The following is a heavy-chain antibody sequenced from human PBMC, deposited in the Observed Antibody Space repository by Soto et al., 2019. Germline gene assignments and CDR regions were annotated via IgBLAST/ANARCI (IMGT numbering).Heavy chain of an antibody. CDR2: ISSSSNYI. V-gene: IGHV3-21*01. J-gene: IGHJ4*02. Sequence: EVQVVDSGGGLVKPGGSLRLSCAASGFTFSTYTMNWVRQAPGKGLEWVSSISSSSNYIYYADSLKGRFTISRDNAKNSLFLQMNSLRAEDTAVYYCARVYIAMDYWGQGTMVTVSS. CDR3: ARVYIAMDY. D-gene: IGHD2-21*01. CDR1: GFTFSTYT.